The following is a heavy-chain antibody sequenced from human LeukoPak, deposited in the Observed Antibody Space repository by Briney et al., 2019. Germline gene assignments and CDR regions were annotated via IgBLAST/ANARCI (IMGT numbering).Heavy chain of an antibody. CDR1: GFTFSSYE. D-gene: IGHD1-1*01. J-gene: IGHJ5*02. CDR3: ARAIISSRVPLSWFDP. V-gene: IGHV3-48*03. Sequence: GGSLRLSCEASGFTFSSYEMNWVRQAPGKGLEWVSYISSSGSTIYYADSVKGRFTISRDNAKNSLYLQMNSLRAEDTAVYYCARAIISSRVPLSWFDPWGQGTLVTVSS. CDR2: ISSSGSTI.